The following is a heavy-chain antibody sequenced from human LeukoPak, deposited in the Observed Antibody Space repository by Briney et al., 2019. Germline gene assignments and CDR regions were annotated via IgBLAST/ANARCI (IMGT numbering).Heavy chain of an antibody. J-gene: IGHJ6*02. CDR1: GYTFTSYG. CDR2: ISAYNGNT. Sequence: ASVKVSCKASGYTFTSYGISWVRQAPGQGLEWMGWISAYNGNTNYARKLRGRVTMTTDTSTSTAYMELRSLRSDDTAVYYCARDIVVVSVYYYYYYGMDVWGQGTTVTVSS. CDR3: ARDIVVVSVYYYYYYGMDV. D-gene: IGHD2-15*01. V-gene: IGHV1-18*01.